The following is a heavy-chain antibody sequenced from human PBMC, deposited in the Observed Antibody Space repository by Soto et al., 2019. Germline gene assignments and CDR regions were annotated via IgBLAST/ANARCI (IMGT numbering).Heavy chain of an antibody. CDR2: IIPIFGTA. CDR1: GGTFSSYA. Sequence: QVQLVQSGAEVKKPGSSVKVSCKASGGTFSSYAISWVRQAPGQGLEWMGGIIPIFGTANYAQKFQGRVTMTADEHTSTAYMELSSLRSEDTGVYYCASRITGTIDDYSGMDVWGQGTKVTGSS. J-gene: IGHJ6*02. CDR3: ASRITGTIDDYSGMDV. V-gene: IGHV1-69*12. D-gene: IGHD1-7*01.